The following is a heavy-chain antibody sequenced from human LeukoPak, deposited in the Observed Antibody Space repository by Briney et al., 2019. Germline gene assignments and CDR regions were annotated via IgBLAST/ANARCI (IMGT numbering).Heavy chain of an antibody. Sequence: ASVRVSCKASGYIFANYYLHWVRQAPGQGLEWMGWLKPNSGGTNYAQNFQGRVTMTRDTSISTAYMELSSLRLDDTAVYYCARECRDSTTCFGDYWGQGTLVAVSS. CDR2: LKPNSGGT. CDR1: GYIFANYY. D-gene: IGHD2-2*01. J-gene: IGHJ4*02. V-gene: IGHV1-2*02. CDR3: ARECRDSTTCFGDY.